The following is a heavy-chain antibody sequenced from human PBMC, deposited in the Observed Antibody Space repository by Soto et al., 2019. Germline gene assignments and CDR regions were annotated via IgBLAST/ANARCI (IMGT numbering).Heavy chain of an antibody. CDR3: ARRARPDFYYMDV. J-gene: IGHJ6*03. D-gene: IGHD6-6*01. V-gene: IGHV3-64*01. CDR2: ISTNGVGT. Sequence: LRLSCAASGFTRSDYARAWVRQAPGKGLEYVSGISTNGVGTYYANSVQGRFTISRDNSKNTVYLQMGSLRPEDMAVYYCARRARPDFYYMDVWGKGTTVTVSS. CDR1: GFTRSDYA.